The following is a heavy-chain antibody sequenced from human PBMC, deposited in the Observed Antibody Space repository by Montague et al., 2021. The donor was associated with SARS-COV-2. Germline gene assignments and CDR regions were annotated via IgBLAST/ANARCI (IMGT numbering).Heavy chain of an antibody. CDR2: IHYSGSN. Sequence: SETLSLTCSVSGGSIGSYYWSWLRQPPGKGLEWIGHIHYSGSNIYSPSFKSRVAISIDTPKNQFSLKLSSVTAADTAVYYCARSLDPSGTYFLPYWGQGTLVTVSS. J-gene: IGHJ4*02. V-gene: IGHV4-59*01. CDR3: ARSLDPSGTYFLPY. D-gene: IGHD3-10*01. CDR1: GGSIGSYY.